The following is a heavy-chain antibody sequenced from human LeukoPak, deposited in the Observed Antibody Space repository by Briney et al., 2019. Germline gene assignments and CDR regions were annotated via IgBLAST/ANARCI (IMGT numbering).Heavy chain of an antibody. D-gene: IGHD3-22*01. CDR3: ARDLGEAMIVVVTGAFDI. J-gene: IGHJ3*02. Sequence: GRSLRLSCAASGFTFSSYAMHWVRQAPGKGLEWVAVISYDGSNKYYADSVKGRFTISRDNSKNTLYLQMNSLRAEDTAVYYCARDLGEAMIVVVTGAFDIWGQGTMVTVSS. V-gene: IGHV3-30-3*01. CDR1: GFTFSSYA. CDR2: ISYDGSNK.